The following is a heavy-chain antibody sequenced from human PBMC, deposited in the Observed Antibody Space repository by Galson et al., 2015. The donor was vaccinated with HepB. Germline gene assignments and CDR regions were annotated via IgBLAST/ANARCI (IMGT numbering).Heavy chain of an antibody. Sequence: SLRLSCAASGFTFSSYAMHWVRQAPGKGLEYVSAISSNGGSTYYADSVKGRFTISRDNSKNTLYLQMSSLRSEDTAVYYCARENFGLDYTPRAGYYYYYMDVWGKGTTVTASS. J-gene: IGHJ6*03. D-gene: IGHD4-11*01. CDR3: ARENFGLDYTPRAGYYYYYMDV. CDR1: GFTFSSYA. CDR2: ISSNGGST. V-gene: IGHV3-64D*06.